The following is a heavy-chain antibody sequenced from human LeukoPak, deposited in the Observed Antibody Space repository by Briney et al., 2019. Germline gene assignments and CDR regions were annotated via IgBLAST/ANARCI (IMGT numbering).Heavy chain of an antibody. Sequence: GGSLRLSCAASGFTFSSYAMGWVRQAPGKGLEWVSAISGSGGSTYYADSVKGRFTISRDNSKNTLYLQMNSLRAEDTAVYYCAKPRGSCSSTSCYIDAFDIWGQGTMVTVSS. CDR2: ISGSGGST. D-gene: IGHD2-2*01. CDR3: AKPRGSCSSTSCYIDAFDI. CDR1: GFTFSSYA. V-gene: IGHV3-23*01. J-gene: IGHJ3*02.